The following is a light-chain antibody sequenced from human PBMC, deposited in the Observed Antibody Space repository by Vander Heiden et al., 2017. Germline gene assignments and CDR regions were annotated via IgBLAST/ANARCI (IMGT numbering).Light chain of an antibody. J-gene: IGKJ1*01. CDR1: QSVSSN. CDR2: GAS. Sequence: EIAMTQSPATLSVSPGERATLTCRASQSVSSNLGWYQQKPGQAPKLLIYGASTRATGIPARFSGSGSGTEFTLTISSLQSEDFAIYYCQQYYNWPRTFGQGTKVEIK. V-gene: IGKV3-15*01. CDR3: QQYYNWPRT.